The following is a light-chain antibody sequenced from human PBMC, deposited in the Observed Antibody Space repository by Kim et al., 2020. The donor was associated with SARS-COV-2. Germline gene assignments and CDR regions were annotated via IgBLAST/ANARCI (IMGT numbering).Light chain of an antibody. CDR2: GAS. Sequence: SPGDRATLSCTASQSISSNLAWYQQKPGQAPRLLVFGASTRATGIPARFSGSGSGTEFTLTISSLQSEDFAIYYCQQYNNRPPWTFGQGTKVDIK. J-gene: IGKJ1*01. V-gene: IGKV3D-15*01. CDR3: QQYNNRPPWT. CDR1: QSISSN.